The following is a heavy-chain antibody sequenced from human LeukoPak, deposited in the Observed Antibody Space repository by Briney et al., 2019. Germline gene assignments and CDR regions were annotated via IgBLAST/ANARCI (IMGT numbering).Heavy chain of an antibody. D-gene: IGHD6-13*01. CDR1: GGSISSGSYY. J-gene: IGHJ4*02. CDR2: IYTSGST. CDR3: ARESPQTGIAAAGTSHFDY. V-gene: IGHV4-61*02. Sequence: TLSLPCTVSGGSISSGSYYWSWIRQPAGKGLECIGRIYTSGSTNYNPSLKSRVTISVDTSKNQFSLKLSSVTAADTAVYYCARESPQTGIAAAGTSHFDYWGQGTLATVSS.